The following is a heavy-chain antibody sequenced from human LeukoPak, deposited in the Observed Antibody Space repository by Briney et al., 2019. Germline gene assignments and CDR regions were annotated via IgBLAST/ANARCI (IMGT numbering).Heavy chain of an antibody. Sequence: ASVKVSCKASGGTFSSYTISWVRQAPGQGLEWMGRIIPILGIANYAQKFQGRVTITADKSTSTAYMELSSLRSEDTAVYYCARVDYYDSSGYYYFDYWGHGTLVTVSS. CDR3: ARVDYYDSSGYYYFDY. CDR2: IIPILGIA. CDR1: GGTFSSYT. V-gene: IGHV1-69*02. D-gene: IGHD3-22*01. J-gene: IGHJ4*01.